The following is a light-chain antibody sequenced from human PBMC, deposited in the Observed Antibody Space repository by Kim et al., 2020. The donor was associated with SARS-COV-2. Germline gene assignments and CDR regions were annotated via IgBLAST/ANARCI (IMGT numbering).Light chain of an antibody. CDR2: SAS. J-gene: IGKJ1*01. Sequence: SPGERATRSCRASQRVSSSYLAGYQQKPGQAPRLLIYSASSRAAGIPDRFSGSGSGTDFTLTISRLEPEDFALYHCQQYDNSLWTFGQGTKVDIK. CDR3: QQYDNSLWT. CDR1: QRVSSSY. V-gene: IGKV3-20*01.